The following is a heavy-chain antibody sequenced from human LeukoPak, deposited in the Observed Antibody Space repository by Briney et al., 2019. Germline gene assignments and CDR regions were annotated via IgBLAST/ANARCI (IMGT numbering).Heavy chain of an antibody. V-gene: IGHV1-18*01. J-gene: IGHJ4*02. CDR3: ARAGNYDFWSGYPPYHNY. Sequence: GASVKVSCKASGYTFTSYGISWVRQAPGQGLEWMGWISAYNGNTNYAQKLQGRVTMTTDTSTSTAYMELRSLRSDDTAVYYCARAGNYDFWSGYPPYHNYWGQGTLVTVSS. D-gene: IGHD3-3*01. CDR1: GYTFTSYG. CDR2: ISAYNGNT.